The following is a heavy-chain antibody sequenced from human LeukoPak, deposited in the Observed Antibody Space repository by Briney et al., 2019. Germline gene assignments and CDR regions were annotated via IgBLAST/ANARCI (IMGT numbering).Heavy chain of an antibody. J-gene: IGHJ4*02. Sequence: SQTLSLTCAISGDSVSSNSAAWNWIRRSPSRGLEWLGRTYYRSKWYNDYAVSVKSRITINPDTSKNQFSLQLNSVTPEDTAVYYCAREVVDCGGDCYLMDYWGQGTLVTVSS. CDR2: TYYRSKWYN. CDR1: GDSVSSNSAA. V-gene: IGHV6-1*01. D-gene: IGHD2-21*02. CDR3: AREVVDCGGDCYLMDY.